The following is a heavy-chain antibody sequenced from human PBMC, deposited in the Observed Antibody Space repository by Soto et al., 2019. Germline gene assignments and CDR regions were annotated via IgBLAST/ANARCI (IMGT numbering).Heavy chain of an antibody. V-gene: IGHV1-18*01. J-gene: IGHJ6*02. CDR3: XXXXXXXADPYGMDV. CDR1: GYTFTSYG. Sequence: QVQLVQSGAEVKKPGASVKVSCKASGYTFTSYGISXXXQAXGQGLEWMGWISAYNGNTNYAQKLQGRVTMTTDTXXXXXXXXXXXXXXXXXXXXXXXXXXXXXADPYGMDVWGQGTTVTVSS. CDR2: ISAYNGNT.